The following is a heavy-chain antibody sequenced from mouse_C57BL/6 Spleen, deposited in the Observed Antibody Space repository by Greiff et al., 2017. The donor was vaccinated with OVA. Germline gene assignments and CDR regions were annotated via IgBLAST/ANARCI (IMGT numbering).Heavy chain of an antibody. CDR2: INPGSGGT. D-gene: IGHD1-1*01. V-gene: IGHV1-54*01. J-gene: IGHJ2*01. CDR3: AREGEGQYYGSSYDYCDY. CDR1: GYAFTNYL. Sequence: VQLQESGAELVRPGTSVKVSCKASGYAFTNYLIEWVKQRPGQGLEWIGVINPGSGGTNYNEKFKGKATLTADKYSSTAYMQLSSLTSEDSAVYFWAREGEGQYYGSSYDYCDYWGQGTTLTVST.